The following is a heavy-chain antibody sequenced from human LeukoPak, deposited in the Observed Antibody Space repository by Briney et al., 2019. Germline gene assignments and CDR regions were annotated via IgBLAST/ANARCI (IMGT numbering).Heavy chain of an antibody. D-gene: IGHD2-8*01. CDR3: RVVNGGHFDY. V-gene: IGHV4-59*01. CDR1: GASINEYY. J-gene: IGHJ4*02. Sequence: SETLSLTCSVSGASINEYYWTWIRQPPGKGLEWIGYVYHTGTSGYHPSLKSQVAMSLDTSKNQVSLKLRSVTAADTAVYCTRVVNGGHFDYWGQGTLVTVSS. CDR2: VYHTGTS.